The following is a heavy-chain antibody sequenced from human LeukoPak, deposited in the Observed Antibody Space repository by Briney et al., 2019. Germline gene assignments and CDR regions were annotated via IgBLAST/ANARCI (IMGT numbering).Heavy chain of an antibody. V-gene: IGHV5-51*01. CDR3: ARHRGSSWNYFDY. Sequence: GESLKISCKGSGYSFTSYWIGWVRQMPGKGLERMGVIYPHDSDTRYSPSFQGLVTISVDKSISTAYLQWRSLKASDTATYYCARHRGSSWNYFDYWGQGTLVTVSS. J-gene: IGHJ4*02. D-gene: IGHD6-13*01. CDR2: IYPHDSDT. CDR1: GYSFTSYW.